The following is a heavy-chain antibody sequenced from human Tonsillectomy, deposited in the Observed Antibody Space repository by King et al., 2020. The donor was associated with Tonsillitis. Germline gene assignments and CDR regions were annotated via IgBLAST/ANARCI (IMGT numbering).Heavy chain of an antibody. J-gene: IGHJ4*02. CDR3: AKDMNTYYDSSGEIDY. V-gene: IGHV3-30*18. Sequence: VQLVESGGGVVQPGRSLRLSCAASGFTFSSYGMHWVRQAPGKGMEWVAVISYDGNNKYYADSVKGRFTISRDTSKNTLYLQMKSRRAEDTALYYCAKDMNTYYDSSGEIDYWGQGTLVTVSS. D-gene: IGHD3-22*01. CDR2: ISYDGNNK. CDR1: GFTFSSYG.